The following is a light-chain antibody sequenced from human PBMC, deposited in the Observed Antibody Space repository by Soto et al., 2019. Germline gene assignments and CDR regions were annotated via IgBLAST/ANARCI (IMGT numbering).Light chain of an antibody. V-gene: IGLV2-23*01. Sequence: QSALTQPASVSGSPGQSITISCTGTSSDVGSYNLVSWYQQHPGKAPKLMIYEGSKRASGVSNRFSGSKSGNTASLTISGLQAEDEADYYCCSYAGSSFSLVFGGGTKVNVL. CDR2: EGS. CDR3: CSYAGSSFSLV. J-gene: IGLJ2*01. CDR1: SSDVGSYNL.